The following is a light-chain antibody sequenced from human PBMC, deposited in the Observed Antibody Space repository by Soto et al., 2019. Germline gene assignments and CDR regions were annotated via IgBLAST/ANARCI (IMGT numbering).Light chain of an antibody. V-gene: IGLV2-14*01. Sequence: QSALTQPASVSGSPGQSITISCTGTSSDVGGYNYVSWYQQHPGKAPKLMIYDVSNRPSGVSNRFSGSKSGNTASLTISGLQAEDEADYYCSSYTSSSTLLYVFGIGTKLTVL. J-gene: IGLJ1*01. CDR2: DVS. CDR3: SSYTSSSTLLYV. CDR1: SSDVGGYNY.